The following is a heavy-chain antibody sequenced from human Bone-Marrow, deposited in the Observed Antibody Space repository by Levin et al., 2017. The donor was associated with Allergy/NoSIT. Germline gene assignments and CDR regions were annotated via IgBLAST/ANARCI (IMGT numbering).Heavy chain of an antibody. CDR1: GDSVSSNSAA. Sequence: SQTLSLTCGISGDSVSSNSAAWNWIRQSPSRGLEWLGRTYYRSQWYNDYAVSVKSRITINPDTSKNQFSLQVNSVTPEDTAVYYCARGGYSSSWYGFDYWGQGTLVTVSS. D-gene: IGHD6-13*01. CDR2: TYYRSQWYN. CDR3: ARGGYSSSWYGFDY. V-gene: IGHV6-1*01. J-gene: IGHJ4*02.